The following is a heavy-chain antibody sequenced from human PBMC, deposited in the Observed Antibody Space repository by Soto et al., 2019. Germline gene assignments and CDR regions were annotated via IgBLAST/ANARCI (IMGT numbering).Heavy chain of an antibody. CDR2: ISAYNGNT. CDR1: GYTFTSYG. V-gene: IGHV1-18*01. D-gene: IGHD6-13*01. CDR3: ARLKYSSSRYQFGPADNYFDY. J-gene: IGHJ4*02. Sequence: QVQLVQSGAEVKKPGASGKVSCKASGYTFTSYGISWVRQAPGQGLEWMGWISAYNGNTNYAQKLQGRVTMTTDTSTSASYMELRSLRFDDTAVYYCARLKYSSSRYQFGPADNYFDYWGQGTLVTVSS.